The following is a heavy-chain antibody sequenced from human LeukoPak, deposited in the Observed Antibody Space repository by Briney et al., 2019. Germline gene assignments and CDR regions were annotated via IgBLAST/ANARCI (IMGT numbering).Heavy chain of an antibody. J-gene: IGHJ4*02. V-gene: IGHV1-69*06. CDR1: GGTFSSYA. D-gene: IGHD5/OR15-5a*01. CDR3: ARDNAGLYDAFDL. Sequence: SVKVSCKASGGTFSSYAISWVRQAPGQGLEWMGGIIPIFGTANYAQKFQGRLTIAADKSTNTVHMDLSSLRSEDTAIYYCARDNAGLYDAFDLWGLGTLVTVS. CDR2: IIPIFGTA.